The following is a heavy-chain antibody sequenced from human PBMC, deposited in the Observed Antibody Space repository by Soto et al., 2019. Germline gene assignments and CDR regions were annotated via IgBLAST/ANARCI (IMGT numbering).Heavy chain of an antibody. Sequence: GGSLRLSCAASEFTFSSDAMHWVRQAPGKWLEWVAVISYHGNDKYYADFVKGRFTISRVNSKNTLYLQMNSLRAEDTAVYYCARSRYYYDTSDYLDYWGQGXLVTVSS. V-gene: IGHV3-30-3*01. CDR1: EFTFSSDA. CDR2: ISYHGNDK. D-gene: IGHD3-22*01. CDR3: ARSRYYYDTSDYLDY. J-gene: IGHJ4*02.